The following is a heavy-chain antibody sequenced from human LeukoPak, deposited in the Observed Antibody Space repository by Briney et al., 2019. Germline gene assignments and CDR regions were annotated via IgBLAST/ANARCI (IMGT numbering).Heavy chain of an antibody. D-gene: IGHD7-27*01. CDR3: AGTSLGHDAFDI. V-gene: IGHV3-30*03. CDR1: GFTFSSYG. CDR2: ISYDGSNK. Sequence: QPGGSLRLSCAASGFTFSSYGMHWVRQAPGKGLEWVAVISYDGSNKYYADSVKGRFTISRDNSKNTLYLQMNSLRAEDTAVYYCAGTSLGHDAFDIWGQGTMVTVSS. J-gene: IGHJ3*02.